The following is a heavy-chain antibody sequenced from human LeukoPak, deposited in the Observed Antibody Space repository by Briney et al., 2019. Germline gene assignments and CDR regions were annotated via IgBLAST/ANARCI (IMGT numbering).Heavy chain of an antibody. Sequence: PSETLSLTCTVSGVSISSGDYYWSWIRQPPGKGLEWIGYIYYSGSTYYNPSLKSRVTISVDTSKNQFSLKLSSVTAADTAVYYCARGPVIGYFDWLFFDYWGQGTLVTVSS. V-gene: IGHV4-30-4*01. J-gene: IGHJ4*02. CDR1: GVSISSGDYY. D-gene: IGHD3-9*01. CDR2: IYYSGST. CDR3: ARGPVIGYFDWLFFDY.